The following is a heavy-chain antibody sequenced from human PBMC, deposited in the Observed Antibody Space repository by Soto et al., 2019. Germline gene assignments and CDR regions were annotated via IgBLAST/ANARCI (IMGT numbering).Heavy chain of an antibody. J-gene: IGHJ6*02. CDR3: AKDDMAAATCSGLYYYYAMDV. CDR2: ILYDGSNE. CDR1: GFPFSRYG. V-gene: IGHV3-30*18. D-gene: IGHD2-15*01. Sequence: GGALRLSCAASGFPFSRYGMHWVRQAPGKGLEWVALILYDGSNEYYVDSVRGRSTISRDNSKNTLFLQMNNLRADDTAVYYFAKDDMAAATCSGLYYYYAMDVWGQGTTVTVSS.